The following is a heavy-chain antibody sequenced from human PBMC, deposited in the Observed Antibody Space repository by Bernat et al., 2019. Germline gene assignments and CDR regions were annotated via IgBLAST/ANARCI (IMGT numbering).Heavy chain of an antibody. V-gene: IGHV3-11*05. CDR1: GFTFSDYY. J-gene: IGHJ6*03. CDR3: ARGTSTSAPYMDV. Sequence: QVQLVESGGGLAKPGGSLRLSCAASGFTFSDYYMSWIGQAPGKGLDWVSYISSSSSYTSCADAVKDRITISRDNAKYSLYLQMNSLGAEDAAVYYCARGTSTSAPYMDVWGKGTTVTVSS. CDR2: ISSSSSYT.